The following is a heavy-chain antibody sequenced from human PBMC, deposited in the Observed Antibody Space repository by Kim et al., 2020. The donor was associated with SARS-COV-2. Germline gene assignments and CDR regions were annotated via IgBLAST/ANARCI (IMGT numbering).Heavy chain of an antibody. V-gene: IGHV3-11*04. Sequence: DSVKGRFTFSRDNAKTSQYLQMNSLRAEDTAVYYCARLYGSSSLTTGRMEYWGQGTLVAVSS. CDR3: ARLYGSSSLTTGRMEY. J-gene: IGHJ4*02. D-gene: IGHD6-6*01.